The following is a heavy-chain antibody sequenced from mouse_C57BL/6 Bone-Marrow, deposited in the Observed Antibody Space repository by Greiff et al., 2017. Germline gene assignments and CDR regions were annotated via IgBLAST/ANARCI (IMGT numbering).Heavy chain of an antibody. D-gene: IGHD2-3*01. CDR2: IHPNSGST. J-gene: IGHJ3*01. V-gene: IGHV1-64*01. Sequence: QVQLQQPGAELVKPGDSVSLSCKASGYTFTSYWLHWVKQRPGQGLEWIGMIHPNSGSTNYNEKFKSKATLTVDKSSSTAFMQLSSLTSEDSAVYYCARSEDGYLFAYWGQGTLVTVSA. CDR3: ARSEDGYLFAY. CDR1: GYTFTSYW.